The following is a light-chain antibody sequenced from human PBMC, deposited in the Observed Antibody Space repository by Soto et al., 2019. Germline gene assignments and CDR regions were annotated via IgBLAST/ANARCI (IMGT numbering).Light chain of an antibody. CDR2: GAS. Sequence: EFVLTQSPGTLSLSPGERATLSCRASQTVRNNYLAWYQQKPGQAPRLLIYGASNRATGIPARFSGSGSGTDFTLTISSLEPEDFAVYYCQQHSHWPPWTFGQGTRVEIQ. CDR3: QQHSHWPPWT. CDR1: QTVRNNY. J-gene: IGKJ1*01. V-gene: IGKV3-11*01.